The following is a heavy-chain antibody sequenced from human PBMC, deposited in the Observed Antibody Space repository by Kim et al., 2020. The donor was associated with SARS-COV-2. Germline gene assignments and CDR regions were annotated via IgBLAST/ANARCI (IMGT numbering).Heavy chain of an antibody. V-gene: IGHV3-23*01. J-gene: IGHJ4*02. CDR2: VSGSGGSA. D-gene: IGHD3-9*01. CDR3: VGSTDWYGAFDS. CDR1: TLTYTRYV. Sequence: GGSLRLSCAASTLTYTRYVMTWVRQAPGKGLEWVSSVSGSGGSAYYADSVKGRFTSSGDNSKSTLYLQMNSLTAEDTAVYYCVGSTDWYGAFDSWGQGTL.